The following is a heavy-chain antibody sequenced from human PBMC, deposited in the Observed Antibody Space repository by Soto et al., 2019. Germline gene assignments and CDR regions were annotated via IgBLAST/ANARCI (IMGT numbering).Heavy chain of an antibody. CDR1: GGSFSGYY. CDR2: INHSGST. V-gene: IGHV4-34*01. Sequence: SETLSLTCAVYGGSFSGYYWTWIRQPPGKGLEWIGEINHSGSTNYNPSLKSRVTISVDTSKIHFSLRLSSVTAADTAVYYCASRRVDIVAPTFDYWGQGTLVT. J-gene: IGHJ4*02. D-gene: IGHD5-12*01. CDR3: ASRRVDIVAPTFDY.